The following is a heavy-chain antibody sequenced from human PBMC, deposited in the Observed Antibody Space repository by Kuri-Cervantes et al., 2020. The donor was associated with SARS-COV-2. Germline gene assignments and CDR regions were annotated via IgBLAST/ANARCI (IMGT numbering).Heavy chain of an antibody. CDR1: GFTFSDYY. V-gene: IGHV3-11*01. Sequence: GESLKISCAASGFTFSDYYMSWIRQAPGKGLEWVSYISSSGSTIYYADSVKGRFTISRDNAKNSLYLQVNSLRAEDTAVYYCARDPIVVVPAAIGGDAFDIWGQGTMVTVSS. J-gene: IGHJ3*02. CDR3: ARDPIVVVPAAIGGDAFDI. D-gene: IGHD2-2*01. CDR2: ISSSGSTI.